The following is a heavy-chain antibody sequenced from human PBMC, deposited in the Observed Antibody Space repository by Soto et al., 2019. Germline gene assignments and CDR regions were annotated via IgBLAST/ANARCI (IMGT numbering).Heavy chain of an antibody. CDR3: ARVRWQQLVLGAPDY. Sequence: QVQLVQSGAEVKKPGASVKVSCKASGYTFTSYGISWVRQAPGQGLEWMGWISAYNGNTNYAQKLQGRVTMTTDTSTSTAYMELRSRSSDDTAVYYCARVRWQQLVLGAPDYWGQGTLVTVSS. CDR2: ISAYNGNT. V-gene: IGHV1-18*01. J-gene: IGHJ4*02. D-gene: IGHD6-13*01. CDR1: GYTFTSYG.